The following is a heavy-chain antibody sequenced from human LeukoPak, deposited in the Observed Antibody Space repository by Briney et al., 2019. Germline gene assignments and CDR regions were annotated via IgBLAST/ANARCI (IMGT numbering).Heavy chain of an antibody. CDR1: GFTFDDYA. V-gene: IGHV3-9*01. CDR3: AKDMGPYGDYIYGMDV. J-gene: IGHJ6*02. Sequence: GGSLRLSCAASGFTFDDYAMHWVRQAPGKGLEWVSGISWNSGSIGYADSVKGRFTISRDNAKNSLYLQMNSLRAEDTALYYCAKDMGPYGDYIYGMDVWGQGTTVTVSS. D-gene: IGHD4-17*01. CDR2: ISWNSGSI.